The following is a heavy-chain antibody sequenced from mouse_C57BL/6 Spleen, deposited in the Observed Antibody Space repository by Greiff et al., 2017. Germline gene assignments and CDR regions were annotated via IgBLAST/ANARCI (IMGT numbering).Heavy chain of an antibody. CDR2: LSSGGSYT. CDR3: ARQDYYGSSFLAY. Sequence: EVKLLESGGDLVKPGGSLKLSCAASGFTFSSYGMSWVRQPPDKRLEWVATLSSGGSYTYYPDSVKGRFTISSDNAKNTLYLQMSSLKSEDTAMYYCARQDYYGSSFLAYWGQGTLVTVSA. D-gene: IGHD1-1*01. V-gene: IGHV5-6*01. J-gene: IGHJ3*01. CDR1: GFTFSSYG.